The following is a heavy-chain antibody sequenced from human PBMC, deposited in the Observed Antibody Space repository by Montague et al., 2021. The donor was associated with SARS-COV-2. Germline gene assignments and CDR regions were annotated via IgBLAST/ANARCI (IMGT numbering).Heavy chain of an antibody. CDR1: GGSISSYY. Sequence: SETLSLTCTVSGGSISSYYWSWIRQPPGKGLEWIGYIYYSGSTNYNPSLKSRATISGDTSKNQFSLKLSSVTAADTAVYYCAREARVGDYVGNWGQGTLVTVSS. J-gene: IGHJ4*02. CDR2: IYYSGST. V-gene: IGHV4-59*01. CDR3: AREARVGDYVGN. D-gene: IGHD4-23*01.